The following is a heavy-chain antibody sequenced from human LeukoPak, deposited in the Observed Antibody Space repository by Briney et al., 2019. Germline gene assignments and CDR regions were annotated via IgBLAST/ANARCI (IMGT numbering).Heavy chain of an antibody. Sequence: GGSLRLSCAASGFTFSSYAMSWVRQAPGKGLEWVSAISGSCGSAYYANSVKGRFTISRDNSKNTLYLQMNSLRAEDTAVYYCAKAAAGSYDILTGYYTRISDYWGQRTLVTVSS. CDR1: GFTFSSYA. CDR3: AKAAAGSYDILTGYYTRISDY. CDR2: ISGSCGSA. D-gene: IGHD3-9*01. J-gene: IGHJ4*02. V-gene: IGHV3-23*01.